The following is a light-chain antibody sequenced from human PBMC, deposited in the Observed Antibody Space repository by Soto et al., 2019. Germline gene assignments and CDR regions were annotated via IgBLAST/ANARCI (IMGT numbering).Light chain of an antibody. CDR2: DAS. CDR1: LTVTNNY. J-gene: IGKJ3*01. Sequence: EIVLTHSPDTLSLSPGERATLSCRASLTVTNNYLAWYQQKAGQAPRLVIYDASTRATGIPDRFSASGSGTDFTLTISRLEPEDFAVYFCQQRSNWPPRFTFGPGTKVDIK. CDR3: QQRSNWPPRFT. V-gene: IGKV3D-20*02.